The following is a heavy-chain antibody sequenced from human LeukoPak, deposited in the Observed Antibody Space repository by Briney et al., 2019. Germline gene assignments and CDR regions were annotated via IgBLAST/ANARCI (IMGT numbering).Heavy chain of an antibody. Sequence: PSETLSLTCAVYGGSFSGYYWSWIRQPPGKGLEWIGEINHSGSTNYDPSLKSRVTISVDRSKNQFSLKLSSVTAADTAVYYCARCYFSYSSSCYFDYWGQGTLVTVSS. D-gene: IGHD6-13*01. CDR2: INHSGST. CDR1: GGSFSGYY. V-gene: IGHV4-34*01. J-gene: IGHJ4*02. CDR3: ARCYFSYSSSCYFDY.